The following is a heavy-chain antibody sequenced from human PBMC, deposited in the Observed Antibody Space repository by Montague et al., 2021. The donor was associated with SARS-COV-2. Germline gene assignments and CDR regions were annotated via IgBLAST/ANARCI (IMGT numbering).Heavy chain of an antibody. CDR3: SRVGGGTPRYFDN. CDR1: GASISSGDYY. V-gene: IGHV4-61*02. CDR2: IYTSAGT. Sequence: TLSLTCTVSGASISSGDYYWSWIRQPAGKGLEWIGRIYTSAGTNSNPSLNSRVTILVDTSKNQLSLNLRSVTAADTAVYYCSRVGGGTPRYFDNWGQGTLVTVSS. D-gene: IGHD1-7*01. J-gene: IGHJ4*02.